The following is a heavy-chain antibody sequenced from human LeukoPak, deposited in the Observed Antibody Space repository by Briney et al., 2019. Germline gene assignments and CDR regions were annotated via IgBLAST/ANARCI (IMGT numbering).Heavy chain of an antibody. J-gene: IGHJ4*02. CDR3: ARDRFGYGGVDY. Sequence: PGGSLRLSCAASGFPFSTFAMNWVSQAPGKGLEWVSYISSSSSTIYYADSVKGRFTISRDNAKNSLYLQMNSLRDEDTAVYYCARDRFGYGGVDYWGQGTLVTVSS. D-gene: IGHD4-23*01. CDR2: ISSSSSTI. CDR1: GFPFSTFA. V-gene: IGHV3-48*02.